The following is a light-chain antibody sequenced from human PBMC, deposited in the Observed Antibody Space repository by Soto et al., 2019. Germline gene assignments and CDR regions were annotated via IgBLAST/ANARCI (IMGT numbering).Light chain of an antibody. Sequence: TVMTQSPATLSVSVGERVTLSCRASQSVRNNLAWYQQKPGQAPRLLIYGASTRATDVPARFSGSGSGTEFTLTISSLQSEDFAVYYCQQYNSWPLTFGGGTKVDIK. CDR3: QQYNSWPLT. V-gene: IGKV3-15*01. CDR2: GAS. CDR1: QSVRNN. J-gene: IGKJ4*01.